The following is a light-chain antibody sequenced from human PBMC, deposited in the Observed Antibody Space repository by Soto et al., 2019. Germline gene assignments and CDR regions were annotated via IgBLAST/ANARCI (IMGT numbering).Light chain of an antibody. CDR3: QQYNNWPPYT. V-gene: IGKV3-15*01. CDR1: QSVSSN. Sequence: EIVMTQSPATLSVSPGERATLSCRASQSVSSNLAWYQQKPGQAPRLLIYGASLRATGIPARFSGSGSGTELTLTISSLQSEDFAVYYCQQYNNWPPYTFGQVTKLEIK. CDR2: GAS. J-gene: IGKJ2*01.